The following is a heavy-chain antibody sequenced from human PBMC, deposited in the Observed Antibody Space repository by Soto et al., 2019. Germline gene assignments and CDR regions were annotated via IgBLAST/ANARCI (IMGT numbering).Heavy chain of an antibody. CDR1: GFTFSSYA. D-gene: IGHD6-19*01. Sequence: EVQLLESGGGLVQPGGSLRLSCAASGFTFSSYAISWVRQAPGKGLEWVSAISGSGGSTYYADSVKGRFTISRDNSKNTLYLQMNSLRAEDTAVYYCAKWLHSSGLTGEEDYWGQGTLVTVSS. V-gene: IGHV3-23*01. CDR2: ISGSGGST. CDR3: AKWLHSSGLTGEEDY. J-gene: IGHJ4*02.